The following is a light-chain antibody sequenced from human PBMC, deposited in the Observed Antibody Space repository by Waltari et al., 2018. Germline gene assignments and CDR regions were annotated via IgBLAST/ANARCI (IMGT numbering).Light chain of an antibody. V-gene: IGKV3-11*01. CDR2: DAS. Sequence: EIVLTQSPATLSLSPGERATLSCRASQSVSSYLAWYQQKPGQAPRLLIYDASKRATGIPARFSGSGSGTDFTLTISSLEPEDFAVYYCQQYHSTPWTFGQGTKVGVK. J-gene: IGKJ1*01. CDR1: QSVSSY. CDR3: QQYHSTPWT.